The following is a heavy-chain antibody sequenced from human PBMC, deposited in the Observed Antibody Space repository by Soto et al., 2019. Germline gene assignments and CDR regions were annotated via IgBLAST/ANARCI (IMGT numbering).Heavy chain of an antibody. V-gene: IGHV3-11*06. J-gene: IGHJ4*02. CDR3: ARDLHVGYCTNGVCLMYDY. Sequence: QVQLVESGGGLVKPGGSLRLSCAASGFTFSDYYMSWIRQAPGKGLEWVSYISSSSSYTNYADSVKGRFTISRDNAKNSLYLQMNSLRAEDTAVYYCARDLHVGYCTNGVCLMYDYWGQGTLVTVSS. CDR2: ISSSSSYT. CDR1: GFTFSDYY. D-gene: IGHD2-8*01.